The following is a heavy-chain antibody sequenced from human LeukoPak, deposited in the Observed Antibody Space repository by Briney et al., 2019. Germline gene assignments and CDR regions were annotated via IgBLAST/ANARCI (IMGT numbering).Heavy chain of an antibody. D-gene: IGHD3-16*01. V-gene: IGHV4-61*08. J-gene: IGHJ4*02. Sequence: SQTLSLTCTVSGGSISSGGYYWSWIRQHPGTGLEWIGYIYYSGSTNYNPSLKSRVTISVDTSKNQFSLKLSSVTAADTAVYYCARDNGGRGFDYWGQGTLVTVSS. CDR3: ARDNGGRGFDY. CDR1: GGSISSGGYY. CDR2: IYYSGST.